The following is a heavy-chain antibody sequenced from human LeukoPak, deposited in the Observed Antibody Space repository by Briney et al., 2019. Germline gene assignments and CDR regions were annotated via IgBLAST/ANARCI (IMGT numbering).Heavy chain of an antibody. J-gene: IGHJ4*02. CDR3: STEMRWEGGTNY. V-gene: IGHV3-15*01. D-gene: IGHD1-7*01. Sequence: GGSLRLSCTASGFTFNNAWMSWVRQAPGKGLEWVGRIRSNTDGGTTDYAAPVKGRFTLSRDDSKNTLYLQINSLKTEDTAVYYCSTEMRWEGGTNYWGQGTLVTVSS. CDR1: GFTFNNAW. CDR2: IRSNTDGGTT.